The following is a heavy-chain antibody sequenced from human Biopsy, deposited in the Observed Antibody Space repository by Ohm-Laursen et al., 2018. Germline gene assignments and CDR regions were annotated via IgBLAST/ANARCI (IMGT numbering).Heavy chain of an antibody. CDR1: GVTFDTYA. J-gene: IGHJ3*01. CDR2: RIPYFNTI. CDR3: VGGQRGPPIGVTVPGDAFDL. V-gene: IGHV1-69*13. Sequence: SVKVSCKASGVTFDTYAFGWMRQAPGQGLEWMGGRIPYFNTIYYARNFQDRAVITADRSARTTDMQLSGLRPDDTAVYYCVGGQRGPPIGVTVPGDAFDLWGPGTMVTVSP. D-gene: IGHD2/OR15-2a*01.